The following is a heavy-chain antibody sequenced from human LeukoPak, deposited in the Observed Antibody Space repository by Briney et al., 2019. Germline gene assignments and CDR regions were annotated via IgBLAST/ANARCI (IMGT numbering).Heavy chain of an antibody. V-gene: IGHV5-51*01. D-gene: IGHD4-17*01. CDR2: IYPGDSDT. Sequence: PGESLKISCRGSGYSFTSYWIGWVRQMPGKGLEWMGIIYPGDSDTRYSPSFQGQVTISADKSISTAYLQWSSLKASDTAMYYCARQFKVAATYGEYDYWGQGTLVTVSS. CDR1: GYSFTSYW. CDR3: ARQFKVAATYGEYDY. J-gene: IGHJ4*02.